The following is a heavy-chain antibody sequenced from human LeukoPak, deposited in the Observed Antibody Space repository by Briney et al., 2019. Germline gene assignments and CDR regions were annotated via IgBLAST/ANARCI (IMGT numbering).Heavy chain of an antibody. CDR1: GGSISSSSYY. Sequence: TSETLSLTCTVSGGSISSSSYYWGWTRQPPGKGLEWIGSTYYSGSTYYNPSLKSRVTISVDTSKNQFSLKLSSVTAADTAVYYCARMATGTTFDYWGQGTLVTVSS. J-gene: IGHJ4*02. D-gene: IGHD1-1*01. CDR3: ARMATGTTFDY. V-gene: IGHV4-39*01. CDR2: TYYSGST.